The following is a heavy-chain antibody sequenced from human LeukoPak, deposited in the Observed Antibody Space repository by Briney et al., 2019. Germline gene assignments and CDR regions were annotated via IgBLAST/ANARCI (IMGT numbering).Heavy chain of an antibody. D-gene: IGHD2-2*01. J-gene: IGHJ5*02. CDR1: GYTFTSYG. V-gene: IGHV1-18*01. CDR2: ISAYNGNT. CDR3: ARDLPGVPAAVSWFDP. Sequence: EASVKVSCKASGYTFTSYGISWVRQAPGQGLEWMGWISAYNGNTNYAQKLQGRVTMTTDTSTSTAYMELRSLRSDDTAVYYCARDLPGVPAAVSWFDPWGQGTLVTVSS.